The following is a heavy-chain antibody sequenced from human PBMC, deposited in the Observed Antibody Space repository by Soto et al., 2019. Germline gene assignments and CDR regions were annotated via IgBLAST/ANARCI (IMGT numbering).Heavy chain of an antibody. D-gene: IGHD3-9*01. CDR2: ISAYNGNT. CDR3: ARDPYYDILTGPYYYGMDV. Sequence: GASVKVSCKASGYTFTSYGISWVRQAPGQGLEWMGWISAYNGNTNYAQKLQGRVTMTTDTSTSTAYMELRSLRSDDTAVYYCARDPYYDILTGPYYYGMDVWGQGTTVTVSS. V-gene: IGHV1-18*01. CDR1: GYTFTSYG. J-gene: IGHJ6*02.